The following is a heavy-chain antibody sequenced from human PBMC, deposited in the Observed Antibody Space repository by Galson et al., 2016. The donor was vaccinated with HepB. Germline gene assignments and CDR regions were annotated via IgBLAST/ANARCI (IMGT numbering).Heavy chain of an antibody. CDR3: ARIRGMAAAGPFDY. J-gene: IGHJ4*02. CDR1: GFSLSTSGMC. CDR2: IDRDDDK. D-gene: IGHD6-13*01. V-gene: IGHV2-70*01. Sequence: PALVKPTQTLTLTCTFSGFSLSTSGMCVSWIRQPPGKALEWLALIDRDDDKYYSISLKTRLTISKDTSKNQVVLTITNMDPVDTATYSRARIRGMAAAGPFDYWGQGTLVTVSS.